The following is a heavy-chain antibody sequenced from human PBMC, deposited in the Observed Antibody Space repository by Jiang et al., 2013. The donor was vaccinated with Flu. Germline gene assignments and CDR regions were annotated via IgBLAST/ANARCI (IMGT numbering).Heavy chain of an antibody. J-gene: IGHJ6*04. V-gene: IGHV3-21*01. Sequence: VQLLESGGGLVKPGGSLRLSCAASGFTFSSYSMNWVRQAPGKGLEWVSSISSSSSYIYYADSVKGRFTISRDNAKNSLYLQMNSLRAEDTAVYYCASLLEWLGDYYGMDVWGKGTTVTVSS. CDR3: ASLLEWLGDYYGMDV. CDR1: GFTFSSYS. CDR2: ISSSSSYI. D-gene: IGHD3-3*01.